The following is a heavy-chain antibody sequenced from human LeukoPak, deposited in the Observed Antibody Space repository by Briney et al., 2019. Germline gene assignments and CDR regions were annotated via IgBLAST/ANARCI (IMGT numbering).Heavy chain of an antibody. D-gene: IGHD6-13*01. CDR3: ARDPYSSSWYPWDRAVYYYYGMDV. CDR2: INPNSGGT. Sequence: ASVKVSCKASGYTFTGYYMHWVRQAPGQGLEWMGWINPNSGGTNYAQKFQGRVTMTRDTSISTAYMELSRLRSDDTAVYYCARDPYSSSWYPWDRAVYYYYGMDVWGQGTTVTVSS. J-gene: IGHJ6*02. CDR1: GYTFTGYY. V-gene: IGHV1-2*02.